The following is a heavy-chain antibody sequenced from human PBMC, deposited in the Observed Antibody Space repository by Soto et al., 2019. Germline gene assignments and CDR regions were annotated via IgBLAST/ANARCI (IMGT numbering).Heavy chain of an antibody. D-gene: IGHD3-22*01. CDR2: IYYSGST. CDR3: ARVPIDDSSDSIAY. Sequence: QVQLQESGPGLVKPSQTLSLTCTVSGGSISSGGYYWSWIRQHPGKGLEWIGYIYYSGSTYYNPSLKSRVTRSVDTSENQFSLKMSSVTAADTAVYYCARVPIDDSSDSIAYWGQGTLVTVS. V-gene: IGHV4-31*03. J-gene: IGHJ4*02. CDR1: GGSISSGGYY.